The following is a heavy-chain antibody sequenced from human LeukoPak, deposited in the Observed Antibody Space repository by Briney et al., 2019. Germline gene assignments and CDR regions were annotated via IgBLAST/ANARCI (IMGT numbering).Heavy chain of an antibody. CDR2: IKHSGST. Sequence: SETLCLTCAVYGGSFSGYYWSWIRQPPGKGLEWIGEIKHSGSTNYNTYLKSRVTISVDTSKNQFSLKLSSVTAADTAVYYCARDRSYCSGGSCSYYFDYWGQGTLVTVSS. CDR3: ARDRSYCSGGSCSYYFDY. D-gene: IGHD2-15*01. J-gene: IGHJ4*02. V-gene: IGHV4-34*01. CDR1: GGSFSGYY.